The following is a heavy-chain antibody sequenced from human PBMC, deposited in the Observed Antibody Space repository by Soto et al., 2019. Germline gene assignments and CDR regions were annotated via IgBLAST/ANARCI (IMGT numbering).Heavy chain of an antibody. CDR2: IYWDVDK. J-gene: IGHJ4*02. CDR1: GFSLSTSGVG. CDR3: AHRDSSGLYTFDY. Sequence: QITLKESGPTLVKPTQTLTLTCTFSGFSLSTSGVGVGWIRQPPGKALEWLALIYWDVDKRYSPSLKNRLTITKGTSKDQGVLTRTNIDPVDTAIYYCAHRDSSGLYTFDYWGQGTLVTVSS. D-gene: IGHD6-19*01. V-gene: IGHV2-5*02.